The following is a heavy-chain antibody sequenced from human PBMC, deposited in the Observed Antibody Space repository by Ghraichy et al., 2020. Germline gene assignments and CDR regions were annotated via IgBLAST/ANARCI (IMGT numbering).Heavy chain of an antibody. D-gene: IGHD3-22*01. CDR3: ARVTFPYYYDSRNWYFDL. J-gene: IGHJ2*01. CDR1: GYSFNSYA. CDR2: INAGNGNT. Sequence: ASVKVSCKASGYSFNSYAMHWVRQAPGQRLEWMGWINAGNGNTEYSQKFQGRVTITRDTSATTAYMELSSLISEDTAVYYCARVTFPYYYDSRNWYFDLWGRGTLVTVTS. V-gene: IGHV1-3*01.